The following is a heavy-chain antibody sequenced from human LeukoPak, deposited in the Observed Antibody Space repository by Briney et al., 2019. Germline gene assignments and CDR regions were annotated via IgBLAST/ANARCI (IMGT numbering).Heavy chain of an antibody. V-gene: IGHV4-59*10. D-gene: IGHD6-19*01. CDR1: GGSFSGYY. Sequence: SETLSLTCAVYGGSFSGYYWSWIRQPAGKGLEWIGRIYTSGSTNYNPSLKSRVTMSVDTSKNQFSLKLSSVTAADTAVYYCARGFAMSSGWFFDYWGQGTLVTVSS. J-gene: IGHJ4*02. CDR2: IYTSGST. CDR3: ARGFAMSSGWFFDY.